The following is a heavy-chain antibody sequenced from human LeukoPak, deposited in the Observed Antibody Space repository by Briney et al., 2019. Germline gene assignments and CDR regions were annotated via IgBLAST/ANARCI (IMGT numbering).Heavy chain of an antibody. CDR1: GYTFTSYY. Sequence: ASVKVSCKASGYTFTSYYMHWVRQAPGQGLEWMGIINPSGGSTSYAQKFQGRVTMTRDTSTSTVYMELSSLRSEDTAVYYCARDGPHGDYASYFDYWGQGTLVTVSS. D-gene: IGHD4-17*01. J-gene: IGHJ4*02. V-gene: IGHV1-46*01. CDR3: ARDGPHGDYASYFDY. CDR2: INPSGGST.